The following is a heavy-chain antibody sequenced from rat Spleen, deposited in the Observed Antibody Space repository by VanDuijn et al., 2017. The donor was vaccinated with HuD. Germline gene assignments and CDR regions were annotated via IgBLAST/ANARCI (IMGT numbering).Heavy chain of an antibody. CDR2: ISYGDSSGHSST. J-gene: IGHJ3*01. V-gene: IGHV5-29*01. Sequence: EVQLVESGGGLVQPGRSLKLSCAASGFTFSDYGMAWVRQAPTKGLEWVATISYGDSSGHSSTYYRDSVKGRFVISKENAKNTGYLQMNNLRSEDTAIYYCTSRGNNYRNWFANWGQGTLVTVSS. D-gene: IGHD1-10*01. CDR3: TSRGNNYRNWFAN. CDR1: GFTFSDYG.